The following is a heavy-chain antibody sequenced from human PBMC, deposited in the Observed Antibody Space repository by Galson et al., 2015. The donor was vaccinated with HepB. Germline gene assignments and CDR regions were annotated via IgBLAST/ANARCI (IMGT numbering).Heavy chain of an antibody. D-gene: IGHD2-21*01. CDR3: ARNPPYCPRTICYAGLAVD. CDR2: IHSGGSI. V-gene: IGHV3-53*01. Sequence: SLRLSCAASGFTVNNNYMTWVRQAPGKGLEWVSVIHSGGSIFYADSVKSRFTISRDNSKNTLYLQMNSLRADDTAMYYCARNPPYCPRTICYAGLAVDWGQGTLVIVSS. CDR1: GFTVNNNY. J-gene: IGHJ4*02.